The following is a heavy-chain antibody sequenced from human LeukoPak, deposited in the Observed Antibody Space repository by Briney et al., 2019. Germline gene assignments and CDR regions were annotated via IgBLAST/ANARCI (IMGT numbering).Heavy chain of an antibody. D-gene: IGHD3-10*01. CDR3: AKEPASGSSFFRNWFDP. CDR2: ISGSGGST. CDR1: RFTFSSYA. V-gene: IGHV3-23*01. Sequence: QPGGSLRLSCAASRFTFSSYAMSWVRQAPGKGLEWVSAISGSGGSTYYADSVKGRFTISRDNSKNTLYLQMNSLRAEDTAVYYCAKEPASGSSFFRNWFDPWGQGTLVTVSS. J-gene: IGHJ5*02.